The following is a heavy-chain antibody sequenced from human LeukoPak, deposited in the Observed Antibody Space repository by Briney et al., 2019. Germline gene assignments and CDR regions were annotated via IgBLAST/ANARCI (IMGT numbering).Heavy chain of an antibody. CDR1: GGSFSGYY. D-gene: IGHD7-27*01. J-gene: IGHJ6*04. V-gene: IGHV4-34*01. Sequence: SETLSLTCAVYGGSFSGYYWSWIRQPPGKGLEWIGEINHSGSTNYNPSLKSRVTISVDTSKNQFSLKLSSVTAADTAVYYCAIGSPYAPGVLDVWGKGTTVTISS. CDR3: AIGSPYAPGVLDV. CDR2: INHSGST.